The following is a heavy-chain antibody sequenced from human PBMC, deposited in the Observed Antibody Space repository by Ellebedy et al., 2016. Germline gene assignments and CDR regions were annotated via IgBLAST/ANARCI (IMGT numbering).Heavy chain of an antibody. CDR3: ARGETYGSGRRGFDP. V-gene: IGHV1-46*01. CDR1: GYAFTSYY. D-gene: IGHD3-10*01. Sequence: ASVKVSCXASGYAFTSYYMHSVRQPPGQGLEWMGIINPSGGSTSYAQKFQGRVTMTRDTSTSTVYMELSSQRSEDTAVYYCARGETYGSGRRGFDPWGQGTLVTVSS. J-gene: IGHJ5*02. CDR2: INPSGGST.